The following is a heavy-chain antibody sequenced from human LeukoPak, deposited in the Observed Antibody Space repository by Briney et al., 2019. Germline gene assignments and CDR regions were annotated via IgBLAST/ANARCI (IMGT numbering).Heavy chain of an antibody. J-gene: IGHJ4*02. CDR1: GGSISSYY. V-gene: IGHV4-59*01. D-gene: IGHD6-19*01. CDR2: IYYSGST. Sequence: SETLPLTCTVSGGSISSYYWSWIRQPPGKGLEWIGYIYYSGSTNYNPSLKSRVTISVDTSKNQFSLKLSSVTAADTAVYYCARGLVLDYFDYWGQGTLVTVSS. CDR3: ARGLVLDYFDY.